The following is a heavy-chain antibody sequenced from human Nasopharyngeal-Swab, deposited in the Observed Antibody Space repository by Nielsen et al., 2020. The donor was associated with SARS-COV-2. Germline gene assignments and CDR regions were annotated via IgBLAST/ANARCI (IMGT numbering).Heavy chain of an antibody. D-gene: IGHD1-26*01. V-gene: IGHV4-39*01. J-gene: IGHJ4*02. CDR3: ATPWELSAY. Sequence: WIRQPPGKGLEWIGIIYYSGSTDYNPSLKSRVPISVDTSKNQFSMKLSSVTAADTAVYYCATPWELSAYWGQGTLVTVSS. CDR2: IYYSGST.